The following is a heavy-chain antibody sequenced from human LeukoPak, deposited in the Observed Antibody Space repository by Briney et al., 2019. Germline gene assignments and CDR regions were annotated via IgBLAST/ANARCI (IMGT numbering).Heavy chain of an antibody. CDR3: ENQPGTHSIGWGGSVDY. CDR1: GFSFSLSA. Sequence: GGSLSLSCAASGFSFSLSAMTWGRQPPGEGLGWGATVSNSGAATYYADSAKGRFTISRDNSRNTLYLQMNSLSGDDTAVYYCENQPGTHSIGWGGSVDYWGQGIVVTVS. J-gene: IGHJ4*02. V-gene: IGHV3-23*01. CDR2: VSNSGAAT. D-gene: IGHD6-19*01.